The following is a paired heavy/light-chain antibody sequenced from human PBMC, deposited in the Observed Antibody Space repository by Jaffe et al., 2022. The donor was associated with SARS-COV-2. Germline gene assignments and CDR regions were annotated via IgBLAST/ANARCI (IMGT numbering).Heavy chain of an antibody. CDR2: INHSGST. V-gene: IGHV4-34*01. Sequence: QVQLQQWGAGLLKPSETLSLTCAVYGGSFSGYYWSWIRQPPGKGLEWIGEINHSGSTNYNPSLKSRVTISVDTSKNQFSLKLSSVTAADTAVYYCASRCRRRITMVREKCTWFDPWGQGTLVTVSS. CDR3: ASRCRRRITMVREKCTWFDP. CDR1: GGSFSGYY. J-gene: IGHJ5*02. D-gene: IGHD3-10*01.
Light chain of an antibody. Sequence: EIVLTQSPGTLSLSPGERATLSCRASQSVSSSYLAWYQQKPGQAPRLLIYGASSRATGIPDRFSGSGSGTDFTLTISRLEPEDFAVYYCQQYGSSPTFGQGTKVEIK. V-gene: IGKV3-20*01. CDR3: QQYGSSPT. J-gene: IGKJ1*01. CDR1: QSVSSSY. CDR2: GAS.